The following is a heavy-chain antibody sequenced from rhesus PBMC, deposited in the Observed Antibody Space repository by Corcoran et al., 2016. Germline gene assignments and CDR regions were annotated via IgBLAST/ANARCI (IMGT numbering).Heavy chain of an antibody. CDR3: ARDRPDTYYNFWTGYSDY. V-gene: IGHV4-122*02. CDR2: ISYSGST. J-gene: IGHJ4*01. Sequence: QLQLQESGPGLVKPSETLSLTCAVSGYSISSGYGWSWIRQPPGKGLEWMGYISYSGSTSYNPSHKSRFALSRDTAKNQFSLKLSSVTAADTAVYYCARDRPDTYYNFWTGYSDYWGQGVLVTVSS. D-gene: IGHD3-3*01. CDR1: GYSISSGYG.